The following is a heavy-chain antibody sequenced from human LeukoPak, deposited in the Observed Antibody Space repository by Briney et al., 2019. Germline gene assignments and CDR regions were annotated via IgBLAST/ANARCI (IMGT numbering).Heavy chain of an antibody. CDR1: GFTFTSSA. J-gene: IGHJ5*02. V-gene: IGHV1-58*02. Sequence: SVKVSCKASGFTFTSSAMQWVGQARGQRLEWIGWIVVGSGNTNCAQKFQERVTITRDMSTSTAYMELSSLRSEDTAVYYCAAVQKETTGPIGFDPWGQGTLVTVSS. D-gene: IGHD3-9*01. CDR2: IVVGSGNT. CDR3: AAVQKETTGPIGFDP.